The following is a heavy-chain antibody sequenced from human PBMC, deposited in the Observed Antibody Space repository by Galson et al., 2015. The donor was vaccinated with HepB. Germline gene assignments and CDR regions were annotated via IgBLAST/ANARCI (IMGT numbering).Heavy chain of an antibody. V-gene: IGHV3-23*01. D-gene: IGHD6-19*01. CDR3: TRLYSSGWYGY. J-gene: IGHJ4*02. Sequence: SLRLSCAASGFTFRSYAMSWVRQAPGKGLEWVSTISGTDGGVYFANSVKGRFTISRDNSKNTLYLEMNSLTAEDTAVYYCTRLYSSGWYGYWGQGTQVTVSS. CDR1: GFTFRSYA. CDR2: ISGTDGGV.